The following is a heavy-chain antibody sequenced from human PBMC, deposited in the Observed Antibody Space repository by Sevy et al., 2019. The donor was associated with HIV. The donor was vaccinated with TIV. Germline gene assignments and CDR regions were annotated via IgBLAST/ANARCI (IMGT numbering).Heavy chain of an antibody. D-gene: IGHD3-9*01. J-gene: IGHJ3*01. CDR1: GYSISSGYL. CDR2: VDHTGNT. Sequence: SETLSLTCTVSGYSISSGYLWGWIRQPPGKGLEWIGSVDHTGNTYYNPSLKSRVTTSVDTSKNQFSLRLSSVPAADTAVYYCANFGRLLIINGDAFDVWGQGTMVTVSS. CDR3: ANFGRLLIINGDAFDV. V-gene: IGHV4-38-2*02.